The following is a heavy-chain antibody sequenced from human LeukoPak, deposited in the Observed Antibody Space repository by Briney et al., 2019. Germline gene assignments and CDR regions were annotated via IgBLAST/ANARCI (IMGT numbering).Heavy chain of an antibody. Sequence: WVRQAPGKGLEWIGSIYYSGSTYYNPSLKSRVTISVDTSKNQFSLKLSSVTAADTAVYYCARDPYSSGRGWFDPWGQGTLVTVSS. CDR3: ARDPYSSGRGWFDP. CDR2: IYYSGST. V-gene: IGHV4-39*07. D-gene: IGHD6-25*01. J-gene: IGHJ5*02.